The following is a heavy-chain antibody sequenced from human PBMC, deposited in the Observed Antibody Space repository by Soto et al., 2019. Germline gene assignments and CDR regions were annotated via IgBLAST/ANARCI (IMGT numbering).Heavy chain of an antibody. CDR1: GYTFTSYY. Sequence: ALVKVSCKASGYTFTSYYMHWVRQAPGQGLEWMGIINPSGGSTSYAQKFQGRVTMTRDTSTSTVYMELSSLRSEDTAVYYCAREGGNDYVWGSYRPSLRAFDIWGQGTMVTVSS. CDR2: INPSGGST. V-gene: IGHV1-46*01. CDR3: AREGGNDYVWGSYRPSLRAFDI. D-gene: IGHD3-16*02. J-gene: IGHJ3*02.